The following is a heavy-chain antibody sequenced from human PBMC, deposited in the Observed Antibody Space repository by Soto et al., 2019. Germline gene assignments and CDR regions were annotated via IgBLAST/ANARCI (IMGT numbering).Heavy chain of an antibody. D-gene: IGHD1-1*01. CDR1: GGSISSGGYY. J-gene: IGHJ4*02. CDR3: ARNWPVGSYYFDY. V-gene: IGHV4-31*03. CDR2: IYYSGST. Sequence: QVQLQESGPGLVKPSQTLSLTCTVSGGSISSGGYYWSWIRQHPGKGLEWIGYIYYSGSTYYNPSLTSRVTISVDTTKNQFSLKLSSVTAADTAVYYCARNWPVGSYYFDYWGQGTLVTVSS.